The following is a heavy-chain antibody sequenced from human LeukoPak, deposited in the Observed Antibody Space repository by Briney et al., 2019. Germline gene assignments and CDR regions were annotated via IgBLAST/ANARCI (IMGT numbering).Heavy chain of an antibody. CDR1: GYSISSGHF. J-gene: IGHJ4*02. CDR2: IYGSGTT. V-gene: IGHV4-38-2*02. Sequence: SETLSLTRTVSGYSISSGHFWSWIRQPPGKGLEWIGSIYGSGTTYYDPPLRSQVSISADTSKNYFSLELNSVTAADTAVYYCASVGGGSPYWGQGTLVTVSS. D-gene: IGHD3-16*01. CDR3: ASVGGGSPY.